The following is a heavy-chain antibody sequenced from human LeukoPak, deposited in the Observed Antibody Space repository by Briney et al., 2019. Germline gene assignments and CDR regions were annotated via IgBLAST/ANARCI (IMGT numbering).Heavy chain of an antibody. D-gene: IGHD3-16*01. J-gene: IGHJ3*02. V-gene: IGHV1-18*01. CDR3: VREHGVWGGDAFDI. CDR1: GYTVTSYG. CDR2: VSAYDGNT. Sequence: ASVKVSCKASGYTVTSYGISWVRQAPGQGLEWMGWVSAYDGNTNYAQKLQGRVTMTTDTSTSTAYMELRSLRSDDTAVYHCVREHGVWGGDAFDIGGQGTMVTAST.